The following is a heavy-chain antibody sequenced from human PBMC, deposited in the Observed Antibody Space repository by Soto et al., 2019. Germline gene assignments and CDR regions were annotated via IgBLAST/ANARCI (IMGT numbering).Heavy chain of an antibody. CDR3: ARDTGEYGMDI. D-gene: IGHD1-26*01. CDR1: GGSISSSTYY. Sequence: SGTLSLTCTVSGGSISSSTYYWGWMLQRPGKGLEWIGSFFVGGNTYYNPSLKSRVTISVDTSKNQFSLKLSSVTAADTAVYYCARDTGEYGMDIWGQGTTVNISS. CDR2: FFVGGNT. V-gene: IGHV4-39*07. J-gene: IGHJ6*02.